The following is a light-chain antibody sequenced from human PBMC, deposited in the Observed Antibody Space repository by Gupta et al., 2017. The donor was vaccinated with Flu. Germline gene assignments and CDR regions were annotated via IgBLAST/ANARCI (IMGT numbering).Light chain of an antibody. Sequence: SPSSLSASVGDRVTITCRASQSISSYLNWYQQKPGKAPKLLIYTASTLQSGVPSRFSGSGSGTEFTLTISRLQPEDFATYYWQQSYSTRTFGHGTKVDIK. CDR2: TAS. CDR3: QQSYSTRT. CDR1: QSISSY. J-gene: IGKJ3*01. V-gene: IGKV1-39*01.